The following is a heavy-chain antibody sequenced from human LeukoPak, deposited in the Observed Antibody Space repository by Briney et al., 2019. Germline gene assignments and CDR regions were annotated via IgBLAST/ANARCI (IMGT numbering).Heavy chain of an antibody. CDR3: ARQAGWFDP. D-gene: IGHD3-10*01. CDR2: ITRSGSTT. J-gene: IGHJ5*02. CDR1: GFTFSLYE. Sequence: GGSLRLSCAASGFTFSLYEMTWVRQAPGKGLEWVSYITRSGSTTYYADSVKGRFTISRDNAKNSLYLQMNSLRAEDTAVYYCARQAGWFDPWGQGTLVTVSS. V-gene: IGHV3-48*03.